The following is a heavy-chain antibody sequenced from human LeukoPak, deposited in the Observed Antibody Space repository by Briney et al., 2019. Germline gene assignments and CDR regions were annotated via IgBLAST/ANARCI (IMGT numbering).Heavy chain of an antibody. J-gene: IGHJ4*02. V-gene: IGHV3-30*18. CDR3: AKDHTVVAGERSAFDY. D-gene: IGHD6-19*01. CDR2: ISYDGSNK. Sequence: GGSLRLSCAASGFTFSSYGMHWVRQAPGKGLEWVAVISYDGSNKYYADSVKGRFTISRDNSKNTLYLQMNSLRAEDTAVYYCAKDHTVVAGERSAFDYWGQGTLVTVSS. CDR1: GFTFSSYG.